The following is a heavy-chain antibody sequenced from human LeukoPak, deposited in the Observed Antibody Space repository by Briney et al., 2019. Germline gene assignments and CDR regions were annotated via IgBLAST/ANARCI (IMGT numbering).Heavy chain of an antibody. Sequence: SETLSLTCTVSGGSINYYYWMWIRQPPGKGLEWIGYIYYSGGTHYNPSLKSRVTMLVDTSKNQFSLKLTAVTAADTAVYYCARRGDGYPYYFDYWGQGTLVTVSS. D-gene: IGHD5-18*01. V-gene: IGHV4-59*01. CDR3: ARRGDGYPYYFDY. CDR1: GGSINYYY. CDR2: IYYSGGT. J-gene: IGHJ4*02.